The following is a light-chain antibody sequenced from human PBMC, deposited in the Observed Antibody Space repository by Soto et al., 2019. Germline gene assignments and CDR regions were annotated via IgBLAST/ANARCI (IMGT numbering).Light chain of an antibody. CDR1: SGHSSYA. J-gene: IGLJ1*01. V-gene: IGLV4-69*01. CDR3: QTWGTGIHYV. CDR2: LNSDGSH. Sequence: QPVLTQSPSASASLGASVKLTCTVSSGHSSYAIAWHQQQPEKGPRYLMKLNSDGSHSKGDGIPDRFSGSSSGAERYLTISSLQSEDEADYYCQTWGTGIHYVFGTGTKLTV.